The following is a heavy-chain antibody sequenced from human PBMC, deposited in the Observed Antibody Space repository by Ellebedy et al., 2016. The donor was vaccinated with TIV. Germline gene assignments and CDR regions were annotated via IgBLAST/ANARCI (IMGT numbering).Heavy chain of an antibody. D-gene: IGHD2-21*01. J-gene: IGHJ6*02. V-gene: IGHV1-69*13. CDR1: GGTFSSYA. CDR2: IIPIFGTA. CDR3: ARAIKSGNYYYGMDV. Sequence: SVKVSXXASGGTFSSYAISWVRQAPGQGLEWMGGIIPIFGTANYAQKFQGRVTITADESTSTAYMELSSLRSEDTAVYYCARAIKSGNYYYGMDVWGQGTTVTVSS.